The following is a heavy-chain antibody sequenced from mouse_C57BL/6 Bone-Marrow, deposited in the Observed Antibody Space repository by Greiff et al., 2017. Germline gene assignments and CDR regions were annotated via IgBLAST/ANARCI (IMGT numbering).Heavy chain of an antibody. Sequence: QVQLQLPGAELVKPGASVKLSCKASGYTFTSYWMHWVKQRPGQGLEWIGMIHPNSGSTNYNEKFKSKATLTVDKSSSTAYMQLSSLTSEDSAVYYCARSGIYYDYFLDYWGQGTTLTVSS. V-gene: IGHV1-64*01. CDR2: IHPNSGST. J-gene: IGHJ2*01. CDR1: GYTFTSYW. D-gene: IGHD2-4*01. CDR3: ARSGIYYDYFLDY.